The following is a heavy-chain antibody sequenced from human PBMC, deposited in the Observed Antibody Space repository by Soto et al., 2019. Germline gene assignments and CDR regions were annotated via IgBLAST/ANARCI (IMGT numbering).Heavy chain of an antibody. J-gene: IGHJ4*02. CDR2: INHSGST. CDR1: GGSFSGYY. V-gene: IGHV4-34*01. Sequence: SETLSLTCAVYGGSFSGYYWSWIRQPPGKGLEWIGEINHSGSTNYNPSLKSRVTISVDTSKNQFSLKLSSVTAADTAVYYCATTPYYYGSGSYYFDYWGQGTLDTVSS. CDR3: ATTPYYYGSGSYYFDY. D-gene: IGHD3-10*01.